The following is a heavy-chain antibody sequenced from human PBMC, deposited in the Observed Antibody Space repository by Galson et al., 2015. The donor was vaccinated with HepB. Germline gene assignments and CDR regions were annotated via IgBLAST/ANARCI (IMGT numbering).Heavy chain of an antibody. D-gene: IGHD2-2*01. Sequence: SLRLSCAASGFTFTDYSMNWVRQAPGKGLEWVSSISKTSAYSYYAVSMKGRFSISRDNARNLAFLQIHGVTVEDMAVYYCARNSLGDCSGSTCYDGGPDYWGQGTLVTVSS. J-gene: IGHJ4*02. V-gene: IGHV3-21*06. CDR2: ISKTSAYS. CDR3: ARNSLGDCSGSTCYDGGPDY. CDR1: GFTFTDYS.